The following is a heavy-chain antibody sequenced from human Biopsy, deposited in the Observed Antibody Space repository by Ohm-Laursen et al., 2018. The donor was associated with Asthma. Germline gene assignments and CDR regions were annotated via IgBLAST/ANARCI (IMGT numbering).Heavy chain of an antibody. CDR2: ISSVFGTT. D-gene: IGHD2-2*01. CDR1: GGTFNTYV. Sequence: GASVKVSCNSLGGTFNTYVIGWVRQAPGQGLEWVGGISSVFGTTTYPQKFQDRVTITADDSTSTVYMELSSLRSEDTAVYYCARKAGSCISRTCYSLDFWGQGTLVTVSS. V-gene: IGHV1-69*13. CDR3: ARKAGSCISRTCYSLDF. J-gene: IGHJ4*02.